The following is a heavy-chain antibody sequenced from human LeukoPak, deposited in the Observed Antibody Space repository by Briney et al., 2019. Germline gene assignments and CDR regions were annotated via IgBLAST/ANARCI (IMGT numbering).Heavy chain of an antibody. J-gene: IGHJ4*02. V-gene: IGHV3-21*01. CDR3: ARDGVITFGGVIVPPDY. CDR1: GFTFSSHS. Sequence: GGSLRLSCAASGFTFSSHSMNWVRQAPGKGLEWVSSISSSSSYIYYADSVKGRFTISRDNAKNSLYLQMNSLRAEDTAVYYCARDGVITFGGVIVPPDYWGQGTLVTVSS. CDR2: ISSSSSYI. D-gene: IGHD3-16*02.